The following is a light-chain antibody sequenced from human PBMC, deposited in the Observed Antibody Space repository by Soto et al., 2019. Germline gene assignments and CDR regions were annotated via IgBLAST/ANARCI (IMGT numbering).Light chain of an antibody. CDR2: DGS. V-gene: IGKV3-15*01. Sequence: EIVLTQSPATLSLSPGDGATLSCRASQSVSDNLAGYEQKPCQAPRLLIYDGSTRASGIPAGFSGSGSCTEFTRTISSLQSEDFAVYYCQQYHNWPITFGQGTRLEIK. CDR3: QQYHNWPIT. J-gene: IGKJ5*01. CDR1: QSVSDN.